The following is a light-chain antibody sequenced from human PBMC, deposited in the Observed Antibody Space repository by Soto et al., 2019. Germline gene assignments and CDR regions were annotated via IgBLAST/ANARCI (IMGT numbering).Light chain of an antibody. CDR1: QSFNSIY. Sequence: EIVLTQSPGTLSXSPGXRXXLXXRASQSFNSIYLAWYQQKPGQAPRLLIYGASSRATGIPDRFSGSGSGTDFTLTISRLESEDFAVYYCHQYDSWTFGQGTKVDI. V-gene: IGKV3-20*01. CDR2: GAS. CDR3: HQYDSWT. J-gene: IGKJ1*01.